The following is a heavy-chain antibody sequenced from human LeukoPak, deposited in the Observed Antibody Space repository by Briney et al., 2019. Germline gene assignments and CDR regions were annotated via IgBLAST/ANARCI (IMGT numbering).Heavy chain of an antibody. CDR2: IIHIFGTA. D-gene: IGHD2-15*01. V-gene: IGHV1-69*05. CDR1: GGTFSSYA. CDR3: ARGPDAYCSGGSCYFSNWFDP. Sequence: GASVKLSCKASGGTFSSYAISWVRQAPGQGLEWMGRIIHIFGTANYAQKFQGRVTITTDESTSTAYMELSSLRSEDTAVYYCARGPDAYCSGGSCYFSNWFDPWGQGTLVTVSS. J-gene: IGHJ5*02.